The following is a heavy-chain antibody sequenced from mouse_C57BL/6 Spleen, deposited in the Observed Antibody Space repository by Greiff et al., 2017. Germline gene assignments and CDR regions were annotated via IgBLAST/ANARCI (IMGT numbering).Heavy chain of an antibody. CDR2: IDPETGGT. CDR3: TRRVGFAY. J-gene: IGHJ3*01. Sequence: VQLQQSGAELVRPGASVTLSCKASGYTFTDYEMHWVKQTPVHGLEWIGAIDPETGGTAYNQKFKGKAILTADKSSSTAYMELRSLTSEDSAVYYCTRRVGFAYWGQGTLVTVSA. V-gene: IGHV1-15*01. CDR1: GYTFTDYE. D-gene: IGHD1-1*02.